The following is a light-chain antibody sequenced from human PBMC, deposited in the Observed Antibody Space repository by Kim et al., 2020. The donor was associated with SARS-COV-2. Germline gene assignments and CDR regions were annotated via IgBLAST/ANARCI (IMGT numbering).Light chain of an antibody. Sequence: EIVMTQSPATLSVSPGERATLSCTASQSISKNLAWYQLKPGQAPRLLIYGASTRATGIPARFIGSGSGTDFTLTVCSLQSEDFAVYYCHQYNDWPPGDTFGQGTKLEIK. CDR2: GAS. V-gene: IGKV3D-15*01. CDR3: HQYNDWPPGDT. J-gene: IGKJ2*01. CDR1: QSISKN.